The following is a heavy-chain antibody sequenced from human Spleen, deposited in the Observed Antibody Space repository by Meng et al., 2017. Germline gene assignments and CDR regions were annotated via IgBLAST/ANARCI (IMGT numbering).Heavy chain of an antibody. V-gene: IGHV1-2*02. CDR2: INPNSGGT. J-gene: IGHJ4*02. Sequence: ASVKVSCKASGYTFTGYYMHWVRQAPGQGLEWMGWINPNSGGTNYAQKFQGRVTMTRDTSISTAYMELRSLRSDDTAVYYCARDNSYSSGWIVWGQGTLVTVSS. D-gene: IGHD6-19*01. CDR3: ARDNSYSSGWIV. CDR1: GYTFTGYY.